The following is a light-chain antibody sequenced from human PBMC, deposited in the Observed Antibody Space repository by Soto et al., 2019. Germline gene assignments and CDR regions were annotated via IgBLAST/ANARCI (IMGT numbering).Light chain of an antibody. CDR2: DVS. V-gene: IGLV2-14*01. CDR3: SSYTSSSLSV. CDR1: SSDVGGYSY. Sequence: QSVLTQPASVSGSPGQSITISCTGTSSDVGGYSYVSWYQQLPGKAPKLMIYDVSDRPSGVSNRFSGSKSGNTASLTISGLQAEDDADYYCSSYTSSSLSVFGTATTFAVL. J-gene: IGLJ1*01.